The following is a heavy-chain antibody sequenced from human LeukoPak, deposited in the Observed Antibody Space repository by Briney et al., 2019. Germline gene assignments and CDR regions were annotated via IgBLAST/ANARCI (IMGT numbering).Heavy chain of an antibody. CDR2: IYYSGST. CDR3: ARESGSSSCYFPYYFDY. V-gene: IGHV4-39*07. Sequence: PSETLSLTCTVSGGSISSSSYYWGWIRQPPGKGLEWIGSIYYSGSTYYNPSLKSRVTISVDTSKNQFSLKLSSVTAADTAVYYCARESGSSSCYFPYYFDYWGQGTLVTVSS. CDR1: GGSISSSSYY. J-gene: IGHJ4*02. D-gene: IGHD6-13*01.